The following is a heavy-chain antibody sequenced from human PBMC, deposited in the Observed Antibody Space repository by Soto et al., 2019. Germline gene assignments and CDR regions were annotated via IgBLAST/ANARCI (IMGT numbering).Heavy chain of an antibody. J-gene: IGHJ5*02. CDR3: AGDPDSHYNDSHASSYP. CDR1: GGTFSTYT. Sequence: QVQLVQSGAEVKKPGSSVKVSCKASGGTFSTYTITWVRQAPGQGLEWMGRIIPIIGIINYAQKFRGRVTISADXSXGXXYMELTRLRSDDTAVYYCAGDPDSHYNDSHASSYPWGQGTLVTVSS. CDR2: IIPIIGII. V-gene: IGHV1-69*08. D-gene: IGHD3-22*01.